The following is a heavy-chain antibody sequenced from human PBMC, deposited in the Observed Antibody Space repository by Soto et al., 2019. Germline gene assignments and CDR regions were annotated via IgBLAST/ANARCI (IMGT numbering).Heavy chain of an antibody. D-gene: IGHD6-13*01. V-gene: IGHV3-30-3*01. J-gene: IGHJ6*02. CDR3: ARDQDSSWATGGYYYYYGMDV. CDR2: ISYDGSHK. Sequence: GGSLRLSCAASGFTFSSYAMHWVRQAPGKGLERVAIISYDGSHKYYADSVKGRFTISRDNSKNTLYLQMNSLRAEDTALYYCARDQDSSWATGGYYYYYGMDVWGQGTSVTVSS. CDR1: GFTFSSYA.